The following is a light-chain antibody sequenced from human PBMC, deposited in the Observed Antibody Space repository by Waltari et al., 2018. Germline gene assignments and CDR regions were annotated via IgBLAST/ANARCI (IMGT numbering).Light chain of an antibody. Sequence: DVVMTQSPLSLTVTPGQPASISCKSSQSLLHSDGTTYLYWYLQKPGQSPQLLMYEVSSRLSAVPDRFSGSVSGTDFTLKISRVEAADVGVYYCMQGIHFPQTFGQGTKLEI. CDR3: MQGIHFPQT. CDR1: QSLLHSDGTTY. V-gene: IGKV2-29*02. J-gene: IGKJ2*01. CDR2: EVS.